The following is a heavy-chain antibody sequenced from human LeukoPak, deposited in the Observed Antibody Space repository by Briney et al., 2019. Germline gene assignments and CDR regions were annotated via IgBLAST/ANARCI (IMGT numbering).Heavy chain of an antibody. V-gene: IGHV1-58*02. CDR3: AAVPAAIRGWFDP. CDR1: GGTFSSYA. J-gene: IGHJ5*02. D-gene: IGHD2-2*02. CDR2: IVVGSGNT. Sequence: GASVKVSCKASGGTFSSYAISWVRQAPGQGLEWIGWIVVGSGNTNYAQKFQERVTITRDMSTSTAYMELSSLRSEDTAVYYCAAVPAAIRGWFDPWGRGTLVTVSS.